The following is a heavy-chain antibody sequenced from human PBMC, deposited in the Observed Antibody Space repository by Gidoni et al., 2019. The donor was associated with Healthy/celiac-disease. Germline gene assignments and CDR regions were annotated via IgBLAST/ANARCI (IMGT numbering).Heavy chain of an antibody. Sequence: QVQLQQWGAGLLKPSETLSLTCAVYGGSFSGYYWSWIRQPPGKGLEWIGEINHRGSTNYNPSLKSRVTISVDTSKNQFSLKLSSVTAADTAVYYCARGRGGWYGLLSYFDYWGQGTLVTVSS. CDR1: GGSFSGYY. J-gene: IGHJ4*02. CDR2: INHRGST. D-gene: IGHD6-19*01. V-gene: IGHV4-34*01. CDR3: ARGRGGWYGLLSYFDY.